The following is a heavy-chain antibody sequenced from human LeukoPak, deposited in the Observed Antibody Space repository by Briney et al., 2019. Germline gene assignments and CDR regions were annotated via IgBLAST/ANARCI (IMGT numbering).Heavy chain of an antibody. D-gene: IGHD2-2*01. J-gene: IGHJ6*02. CDR2: IKRKPDGGPT. Sequence: TGGSLRLSCAASGFTFSNAWMNWVRQAPGKGLEWVGRIKRKPDGGPTDYSAPVKGRFTISRDDSKNTLYLQMNSLKTEDTAVYYCTTLWYCSSTSCRFGMDVWGQGTTVTVSS. V-gene: IGHV3-15*01. CDR3: TTLWYCSSTSCRFGMDV. CDR1: GFTFSNAW.